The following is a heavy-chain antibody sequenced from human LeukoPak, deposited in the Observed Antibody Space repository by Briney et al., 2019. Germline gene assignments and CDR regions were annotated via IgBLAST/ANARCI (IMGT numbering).Heavy chain of an antibody. CDR3: ARAWDTYFDY. V-gene: IGHV3-21*01. CDR1: GFTFSSYS. Sequence: PGGSLRLSCAASGFTFSSYSMNRVRQAPGKGLEWVSSISSTSTYIYYADSVKGRFTISRDNAKNSLFLQMNSLRAEDTAVYYCARAWDTYFDYWGQGTLVTVSS. CDR2: ISSTSTYI. D-gene: IGHD1-26*01. J-gene: IGHJ4*02.